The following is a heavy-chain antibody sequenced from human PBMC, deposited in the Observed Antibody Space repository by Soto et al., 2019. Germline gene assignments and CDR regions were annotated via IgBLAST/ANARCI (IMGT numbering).Heavy chain of an antibody. J-gene: IGHJ5*02. CDR3: AKDRSVDTRDWFDP. Sequence: VGSLRLSCAASGFTFGTYAMNWVRQAPGKGLEWVSGITGSGGSTYYADSVKGRFTISRDNSKNTLYLQMNSLRGDDTAVYYCAKDRSVDTRDWFDPWGQGTLVTVSS. V-gene: IGHV3-23*01. CDR2: ITGSGGST. CDR1: GFTFGTYA. D-gene: IGHD5-18*01.